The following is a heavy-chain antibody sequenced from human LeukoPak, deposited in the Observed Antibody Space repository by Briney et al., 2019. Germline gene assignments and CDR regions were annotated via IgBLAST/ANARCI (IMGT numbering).Heavy chain of an antibody. CDR3: AKAYFGVVIVFDY. V-gene: IGHV3-23*01. CDR2: FSGSGGST. Sequence: TGGSLRLSCAASGFTFSTYAMSWVRQAPGKGLEWVSAFSGSGGSTYYAESVKGRFTISRDNSKNTLYLQMNSLRAEDTAVYYCAKAYFGVVIVFDYWSQGTLVTVSS. J-gene: IGHJ4*02. D-gene: IGHD3-3*01. CDR1: GFTFSTYA.